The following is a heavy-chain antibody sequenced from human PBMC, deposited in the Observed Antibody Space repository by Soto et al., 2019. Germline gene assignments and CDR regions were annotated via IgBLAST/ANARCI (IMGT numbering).Heavy chain of an antibody. CDR1: GGSVSSGPYY. Sequence: QVVLQESGPGLVKPSETLSLTCSVSGGSVSSGPYYWTWIRQPPGKGLEWIGYVYYSGTTNYNPSLKSRISLSVDTSRNQFSLWLTSVTAADTAMYFCARSPYDFWSGFPNNWFDPWGQGTLVRVSS. V-gene: IGHV4-61*01. J-gene: IGHJ5*02. CDR2: VYYSGTT. D-gene: IGHD3-3*01. CDR3: ARSPYDFWSGFPNNWFDP.